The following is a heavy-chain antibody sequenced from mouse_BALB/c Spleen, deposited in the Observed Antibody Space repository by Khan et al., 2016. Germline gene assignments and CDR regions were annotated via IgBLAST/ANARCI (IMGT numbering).Heavy chain of an antibody. Sequence: QVQLKESGAELAKPGASVKLSCTASGYTFTSYWMHWIKQRPGQGLEWIGYINPTTGYTDYNQKFKDKATLTVDTSSSTAYMQLSSLTSDDSAVYYCARDRIDYWGQGTALTVSS. CDR3: ARDRIDY. J-gene: IGHJ2*01. V-gene: IGHV1-7*01. CDR2: INPTTGYT. CDR1: GYTFTSYW.